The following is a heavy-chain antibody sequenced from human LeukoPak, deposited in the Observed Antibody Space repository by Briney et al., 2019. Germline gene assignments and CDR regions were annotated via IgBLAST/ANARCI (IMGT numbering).Heavy chain of an antibody. J-gene: IGHJ4*02. Sequence: ASVKVSCKASGYTFTSYGISWVRQAPGQGLEWMGWISGYNVNTNYAQKLQGRVTMTTDTSTSTAYMELRSLRSDDTAVYYCARGDSSGYYVGYFDYWGQGTLVTVSS. CDR1: GYTFTSYG. CDR3: ARGDSSGYYVGYFDY. CDR2: ISGYNVNT. V-gene: IGHV1-18*01. D-gene: IGHD3-22*01.